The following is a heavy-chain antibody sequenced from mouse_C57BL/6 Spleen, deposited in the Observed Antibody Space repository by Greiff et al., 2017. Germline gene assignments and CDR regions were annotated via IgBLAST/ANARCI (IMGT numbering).Heavy chain of an antibody. D-gene: IGHD2-3*01. CDR2: IWTGGGT. J-gene: IGHJ4*01. CDR1: GFSLTSYA. V-gene: IGHV2-9-1*01. Sequence: VKLQESGPGLVAPSQSLSITCTVSGFSLTSYAISWVRQPPGKGLEWLGVIWTGGGTNYNSALKSRLSISKDKSKSQVFLKMNSLQTDDTARYYCARIGDGYYSYYAMDYWGQGTSVTVSS. CDR3: ARIGDGYYSYYAMDY.